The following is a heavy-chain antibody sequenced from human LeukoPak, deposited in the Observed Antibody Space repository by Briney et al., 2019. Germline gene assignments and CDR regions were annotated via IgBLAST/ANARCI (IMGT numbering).Heavy chain of an antibody. D-gene: IGHD6-13*01. CDR2: INHSGST. Sequence: PSETLSLTCAVYGGSFSGYYWSWIRQPPGKGLEWIGEINHSGSTNYNPSLKSRVTISVDTSKNQFSLKLSSVTAADTAVYYCARSSSSWLHFDYWGQGTLVTVSS. CDR1: GGSFSGYY. V-gene: IGHV4-34*01. J-gene: IGHJ4*02. CDR3: ARSSSSWLHFDY.